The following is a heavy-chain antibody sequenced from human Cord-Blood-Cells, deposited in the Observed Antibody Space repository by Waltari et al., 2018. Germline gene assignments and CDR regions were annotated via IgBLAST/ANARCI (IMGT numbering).Heavy chain of an antibody. D-gene: IGHD1-26*01. Sequence: QVQLQQWGAGLLKPSETLSLTCAVYGGSFSGYYWSWIRQPPGKGLEWIGEINHSGSTNYNPSLNFRVTLSVDTPKNQFVLKLSSMTAADAAVYYCARLFFSGSYDCWGCGARATVSS. J-gene: IGHJ4*01. CDR1: GGSFSGYY. CDR3: ARLFFSGSYDC. CDR2: INHSGST. V-gene: IGHV4-34*01.